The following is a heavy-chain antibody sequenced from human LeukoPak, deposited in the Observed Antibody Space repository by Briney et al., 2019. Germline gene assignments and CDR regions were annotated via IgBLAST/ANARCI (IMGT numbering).Heavy chain of an antibody. CDR3: ARPGACTNAVCYSDY. D-gene: IGHD2-8*01. Sequence: ASVKVSCKASGYTFTSYYMHWVRQAPGQGLEWMGIINPSGGSTSYTQKFQGRVTMPRDTSTSTVYMELSSLRSEDTTVYYCARPGACTNAVCYSDYWGQGTLVTVSS. CDR1: GYTFTSYY. V-gene: IGHV1-46*01. CDR2: INPSGGST. J-gene: IGHJ4*02.